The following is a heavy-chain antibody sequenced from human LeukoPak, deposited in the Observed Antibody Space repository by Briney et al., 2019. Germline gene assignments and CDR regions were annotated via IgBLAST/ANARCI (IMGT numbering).Heavy chain of an antibody. CDR2: VDPEDGET. CDR1: GYTFTDYY. D-gene: IGHD3-22*01. Sequence: ASVKISCKVSGYTFTDYYMHLVQQAPGKGLEWMGLVDPEDGETIYAEKFQGRVTITADTSTDTAYMELSSLRSEDTAVYYCATGLLIDSSGRDFDYWGQGTLVTVSS. J-gene: IGHJ4*02. V-gene: IGHV1-69-2*01. CDR3: ATGLLIDSSGRDFDY.